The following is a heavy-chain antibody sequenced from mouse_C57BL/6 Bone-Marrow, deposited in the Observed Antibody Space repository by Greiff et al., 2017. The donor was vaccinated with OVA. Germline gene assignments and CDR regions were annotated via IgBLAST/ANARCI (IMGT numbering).Heavy chain of an antibody. CDR1: GFTFSDYG. Sequence: EVKVVESGGGLVKPGGSLKLSCAASGFTFSDYGMHWVRQAPEKGLEWVAYISSGSSTIYYADTVKGRFTISRENAKNTLFLQMTSLRSEDTAMYYCARRGITTGWDYFDYWGQGTTLTVSS. V-gene: IGHV5-17*01. CDR3: ARRGITTGWDYFDY. J-gene: IGHJ2*01. CDR2: ISSGSSTI. D-gene: IGHD1-1*01.